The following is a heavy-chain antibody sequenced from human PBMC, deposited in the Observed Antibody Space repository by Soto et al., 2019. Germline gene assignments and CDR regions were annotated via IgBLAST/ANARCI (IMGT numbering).Heavy chain of an antibody. CDR3: ARGKDSCGWYGRRDPEYFQH. CDR2: IYYSGST. CDR1: GGSVSSGSYY. D-gene: IGHD6-19*01. J-gene: IGHJ1*01. Sequence: QVQLQESGPGLVKPSETLSLTFTVSGGSVSSGSYYWSWIRQPPGNGLEWIGYIYYSGSTNYNPSLKSRVTISVDTSKNQFSLKLSSVTAADTAVYYCARGKDSCGWYGRRDPEYFQHWGQGTLVTVSS. V-gene: IGHV4-61*01.